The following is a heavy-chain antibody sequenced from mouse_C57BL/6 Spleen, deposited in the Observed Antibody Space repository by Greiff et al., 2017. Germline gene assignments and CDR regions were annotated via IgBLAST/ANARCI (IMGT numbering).Heavy chain of an antibody. D-gene: IGHD1-1*01. CDR1: GFSLTSYG. J-gene: IGHJ4*01. Sequence: VKLVESGPGLVQPSQSLSITCTVSGFSLTSYGVHWVRQSPGKGLEWLGVIWSGGSTDYNAAFISRLSISKDNSKSQVFFKMNSLQADDTAIYYCARRALYYGSSYGAMDYWGQGTSVTVSS. V-gene: IGHV2-2*01. CDR2: IWSGGST. CDR3: ARRALYYGSSYGAMDY.